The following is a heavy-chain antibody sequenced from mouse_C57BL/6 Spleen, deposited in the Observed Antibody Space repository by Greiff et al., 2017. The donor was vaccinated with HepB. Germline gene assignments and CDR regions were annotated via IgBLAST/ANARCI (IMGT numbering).Heavy chain of an antibody. CDR1: GYTFTDYY. Sequence: EVQLQQSGPELVKPGASVKISCKASGYTFTDYYMNWVKQSHGKSLEWIGDINPNNGGTSYNQKFKGKATLTVDKSSSTAYMELRSLTSEDSAVYYCARIGDAMDYWGQGTSVTVSS. V-gene: IGHV1-26*01. J-gene: IGHJ4*01. CDR2: INPNNGGT. D-gene: IGHD3-1*01. CDR3: ARIGDAMDY.